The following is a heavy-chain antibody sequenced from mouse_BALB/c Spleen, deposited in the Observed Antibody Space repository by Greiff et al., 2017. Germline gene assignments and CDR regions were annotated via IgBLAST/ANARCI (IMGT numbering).Heavy chain of an antibody. CDR2: IWWDDVK. CDR3: ARIKGGRVYYGNWYFDV. Sequence: QVQLKQSGPGILQPSQTLSLTCSFSGFSLSTSGMGVGWIRQPSGKGLEWLAHIWWDDVKRYNPALKSRLTISKDTSSSQVFLKIASVDTADTATYYCARIKGGRVYYGNWYFDVWGAGTTVTVSS. D-gene: IGHD2-1*01. J-gene: IGHJ1*01. V-gene: IGHV8-8*01. CDR1: GFSLSTSGMG.